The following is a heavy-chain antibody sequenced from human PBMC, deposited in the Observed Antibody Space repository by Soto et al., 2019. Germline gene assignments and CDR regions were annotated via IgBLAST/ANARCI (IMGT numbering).Heavy chain of an antibody. V-gene: IGHV4-59*01. J-gene: IGHJ3*02. D-gene: IGHD6-25*01. CDR3: ARLRAAAFDI. Sequence: PSETLSLTCTVSGGSISSYYWSWIRQPPGKGLEWIGHIYYSGSTNYNPSLKSRVAISIDTSKNQFSLNLSSVTAADTAVYFCARLRAAAFDIWGQGTMVTVSS. CDR1: GGSISSYY. CDR2: IYYSGST.